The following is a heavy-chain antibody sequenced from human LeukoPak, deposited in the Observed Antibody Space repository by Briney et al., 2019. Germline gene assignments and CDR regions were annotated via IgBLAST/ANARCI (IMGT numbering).Heavy chain of an antibody. CDR3: ARADYYDSSGYPQY. CDR2: ISYDGSNK. D-gene: IGHD3-22*01. CDR1: GFTFSSYA. Sequence: GGSLRLSCAASGFTFSSYAMHWVRQALGKGLEWVAVISYDGSNKYYADSVKGRFTISRDNSKNTLYLQMNSLRAEDTAVYYCARADYYDSSGYPQYWGQGTLVTVSS. J-gene: IGHJ4*02. V-gene: IGHV3-30-3*01.